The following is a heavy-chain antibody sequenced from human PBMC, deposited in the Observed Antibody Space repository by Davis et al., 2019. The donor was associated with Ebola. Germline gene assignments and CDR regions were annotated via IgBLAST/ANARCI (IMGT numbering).Heavy chain of an antibody. Sequence: GESLKISCAASGFTFSSYGMHWVRQAPGKGLEWVAVISYDGSNKYYADSVKGRFTISRDNSKNTLYLQMNSLRAEDTAVYYCVRGVVVVASIYGLDVWGQGTTVTVSS. CDR1: GFTFSSYG. D-gene: IGHD2-15*01. J-gene: IGHJ6*02. CDR3: VRGVVVVASIYGLDV. CDR2: ISYDGSNK. V-gene: IGHV3-30*03.